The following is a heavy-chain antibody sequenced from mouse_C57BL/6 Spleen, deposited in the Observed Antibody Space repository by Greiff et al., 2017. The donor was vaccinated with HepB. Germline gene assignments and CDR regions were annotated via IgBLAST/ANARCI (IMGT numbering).Heavy chain of an antibody. V-gene: IGHV3-6*01. CDR1: GYSITSGYY. Sequence: VQLQQSGPGLVKPSQSLSLTCSVTGYSITSGYYWNWIRQFPGNKLEWMGYISYDGSNNYNPSLKNRISITRDTSKNQFFLKLNSVTTEDTATYYCAREGSGQRGDYWGQGTSVTVSS. J-gene: IGHJ4*01. CDR3: AREGSGQRGDY. D-gene: IGHD3-2*02. CDR2: ISYDGSN.